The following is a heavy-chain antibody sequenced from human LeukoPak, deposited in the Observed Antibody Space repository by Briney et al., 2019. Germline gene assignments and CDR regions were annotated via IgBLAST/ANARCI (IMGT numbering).Heavy chain of an antibody. D-gene: IGHD6-25*01. CDR1: GGTFSCYA. V-gene: IGHV1-69*01. J-gene: IGHJ3*02. Sequence: SGKVSCKASGGTFSCYAISWVRQAPGQGLEWMGGIIPIFGTANYAQKFQGRVTITADQSTSTAYLEPSSAASEATAVYYIADGYPDAFDIWGQGTMVTVSS. CDR2: IIPIFGTA. CDR3: ADGYPDAFDI.